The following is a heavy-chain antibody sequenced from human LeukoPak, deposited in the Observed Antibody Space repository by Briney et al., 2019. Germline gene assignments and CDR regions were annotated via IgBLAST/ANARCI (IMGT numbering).Heavy chain of an antibody. J-gene: IGHJ4*02. CDR3: ARGEKVEYDY. Sequence: SETLSLTCTVSGGSISSYYWSWIRKPPGKGLEWIGYIYYSGSTNYNPSLKSRVTISVDTSKNQFSLKLSSVTAADTAVYYCARGEKVEYDYWGQGTLVTVSS. CDR2: IYYSGST. CDR1: GGSISSYY. V-gene: IGHV4-59*01. D-gene: IGHD3-3*01.